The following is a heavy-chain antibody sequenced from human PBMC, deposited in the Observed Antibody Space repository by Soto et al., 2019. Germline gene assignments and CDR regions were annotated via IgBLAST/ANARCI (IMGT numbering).Heavy chain of an antibody. CDR3: AGGALYDILTG. D-gene: IGHD3-9*01. CDR1: GDSVSSSSYY. Sequence: SETLSLTCTVSGDSVSSSSYYWDWIRQPPGKGLEWIAYIYYSGSTNYKPSLKSRVTISVDTSKNQFSLKLSSVTAADTAVYYCAGGALYDILTGWGQGTLVTAPQ. V-gene: IGHV4-39*07. J-gene: IGHJ4*02. CDR2: IYYSGST.